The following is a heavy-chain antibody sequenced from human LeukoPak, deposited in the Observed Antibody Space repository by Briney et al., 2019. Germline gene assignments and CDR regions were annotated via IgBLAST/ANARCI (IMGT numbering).Heavy chain of an antibody. D-gene: IGHD3-10*01. CDR2: FDLEDGET. J-gene: IGHJ4*02. CDR1: GYTLTELS. V-gene: IGHV1-24*01. CDR3: APSVRGVIIPIHY. Sequence: ASVKVSCKVSGYTLTELSMHWVRQAPGKGLEWMGGFDLEDGETIYAQKFQGRVTMTEDTSTDTAYMELSSLRSEDTAVYYCAPSVRGVIIPIHYWGQGTLVTVSS.